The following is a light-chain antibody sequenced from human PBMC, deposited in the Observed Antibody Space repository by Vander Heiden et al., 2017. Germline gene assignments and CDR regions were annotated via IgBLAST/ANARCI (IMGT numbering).Light chain of an antibody. J-gene: IGKJ2*01. CDR3: HQSSSVPYS. Sequence: EIVLTQSPDFQSVAPQEKVTLTCRASENIGRSLHWYQQKPGQSPKLLIKYASQSFSGVPSRFSGGGSGTDFTLTINSLEAEDAATYYCHQSSSVPYSFGQGTKLDIK. V-gene: IGKV6-21*01. CDR1: ENIGRS. CDR2: YAS.